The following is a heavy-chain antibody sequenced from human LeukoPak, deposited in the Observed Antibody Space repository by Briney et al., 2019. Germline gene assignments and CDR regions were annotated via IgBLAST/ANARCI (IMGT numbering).Heavy chain of an antibody. CDR2: INHSGST. Sequence: SETLSLTCAVYGGSFSGYYWSWIRQPPGKGLEWIGEINHSGSTNYHPSLKSRVTISVDTSKNQFSLKLSSVTAADPAVYYCASRTRDCSGGSCYSPFDYWGQGTLVTVSS. D-gene: IGHD2-15*01. CDR1: GGSFSGYY. CDR3: ASRTRDCSGGSCYSPFDY. J-gene: IGHJ4*02. V-gene: IGHV4-34*01.